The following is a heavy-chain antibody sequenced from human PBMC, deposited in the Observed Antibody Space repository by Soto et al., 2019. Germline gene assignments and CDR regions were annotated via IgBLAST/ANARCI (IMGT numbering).Heavy chain of an antibody. J-gene: IGHJ4*02. V-gene: IGHV1-3*01. D-gene: IGHD6-19*01. CDR1: GYTFTSYA. CDR3: ARDQSLGAVAGNGIYY. Sequence: GASVKVSCKASGYTFTSYAMHWVRQAPGQRLEWMGWINAGNGNTKYSQKFQGRVTITRDTSASTAYMELSSLRSEDTAVYYCARDQSLGAVAGNGIYYWGQGTLVTVSS. CDR2: INAGNGNT.